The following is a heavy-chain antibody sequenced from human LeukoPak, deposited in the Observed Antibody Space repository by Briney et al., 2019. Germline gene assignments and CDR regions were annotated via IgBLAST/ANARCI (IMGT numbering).Heavy chain of an antibody. D-gene: IGHD3-22*01. Sequence: SETLSLTCTVSGGSISSSSYYWGWIRQPPGKGLEWIGSIYYSGSTYYNPYLKSRVTISVDTSKNQFSLKLSSVTAADTAVYYCARTNYYYDSSGYYMGRGQGTLVTVSS. V-gene: IGHV4-39*01. CDR2: IYYSGST. J-gene: IGHJ4*02. CDR3: ARTNYYYDSSGYYMG. CDR1: GGSISSSSYY.